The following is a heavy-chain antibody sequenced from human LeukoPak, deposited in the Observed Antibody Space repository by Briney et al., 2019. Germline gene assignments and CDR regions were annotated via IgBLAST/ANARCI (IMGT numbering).Heavy chain of an antibody. CDR1: GGSFGGYY. Sequence: SETLSLTCAVYGGSFGGYYWSWIRQPPGKGLEWIGEINHSGSTNYNPSLKSRVTISVDTSKNQFSLKLSSVTAADTAVYYCARSWVYDSSGYYLLGHYYYGMDVWGQGTTVTVSS. CDR3: ARSWVYDSSGYYLLGHYYYGMDV. V-gene: IGHV4-34*01. J-gene: IGHJ6*02. CDR2: INHSGST. D-gene: IGHD3-22*01.